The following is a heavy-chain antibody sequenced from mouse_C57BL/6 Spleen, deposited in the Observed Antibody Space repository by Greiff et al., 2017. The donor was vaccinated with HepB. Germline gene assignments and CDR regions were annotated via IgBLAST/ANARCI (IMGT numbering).Heavy chain of an antibody. D-gene: IGHD2-5*01. CDR2: INPNNGGT. Sequence: VQLQQSGPELVKPGASVKIPCKASGYTFTDYNMDWVKQSHGKSLEWIGDINPNNGGTIYNQKFKGKATLTVDKSSSTAYMELRSLTSEDTAVYYCARRSNYEEYFDYWGQGTTLTVSS. V-gene: IGHV1-18*01. J-gene: IGHJ2*01. CDR1: GYTFTDYN. CDR3: ARRSNYEEYFDY.